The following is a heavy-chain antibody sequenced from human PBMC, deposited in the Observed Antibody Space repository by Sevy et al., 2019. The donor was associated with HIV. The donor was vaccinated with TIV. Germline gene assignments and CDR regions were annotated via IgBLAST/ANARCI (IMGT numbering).Heavy chain of an antibody. J-gene: IGHJ4*02. CDR3: AKDKPFAFGGVTVQGFFDY. V-gene: IGHV3-23*01. Sequence: GGSLRLSCAASGFTFSNYAMSWVRQAPGKGLEWVSGISGNGAATYYADSVKGRSTISRDNSKNTLYLQINIRRADDTAVYYCAKDKPFAFGGVTVQGFFDYWGQGTLVTVSS. CDR1: GFTFSNYA. CDR2: ISGNGAAT. D-gene: IGHD3-16*02.